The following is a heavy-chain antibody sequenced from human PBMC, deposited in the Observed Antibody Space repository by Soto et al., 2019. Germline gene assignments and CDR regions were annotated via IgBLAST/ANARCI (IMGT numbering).Heavy chain of an antibody. J-gene: IGHJ6*02. Sequence: HPGGSLRLSCAASGFTFSSYAMSWVRQAPGKGLEWVSGISGSGGSTYYADSVKGRFTISRDNSRNMLYLQMNSLRAEDTAVYYCAKPSQGALYHYGMAVWGQGTTVTVSS. CDR2: ISGSGGST. CDR1: GFTFSSYA. CDR3: AKPSQGALYHYGMAV. V-gene: IGHV3-23*01.